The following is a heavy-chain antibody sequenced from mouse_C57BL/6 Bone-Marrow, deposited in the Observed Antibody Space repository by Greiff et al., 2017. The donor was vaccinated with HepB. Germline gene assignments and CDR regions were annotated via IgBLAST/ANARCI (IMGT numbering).Heavy chain of an antibody. J-gene: IGHJ1*03. CDR3: TRAVYYGNYVGYFDV. CDR2: ISSGGDYI. V-gene: IGHV5-9-1*02. D-gene: IGHD2-1*01. Sequence: DVMLVESGEGLVKPGGSLKLSCAASGFTFSSYAMSWVRQTPEKRLEWVAYISSGGDYIYYADTVKGRFTISRDNARNTLYLQMSSLKSEDTAMYYCTRAVYYGNYVGYFDVWGTGTTVTVSS. CDR1: GFTFSSYA.